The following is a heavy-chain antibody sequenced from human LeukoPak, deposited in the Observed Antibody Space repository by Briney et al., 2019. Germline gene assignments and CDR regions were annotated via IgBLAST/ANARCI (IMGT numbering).Heavy chain of an antibody. CDR1: GFTFSSYS. J-gene: IGHJ6*03. Sequence: PGGSLRLSCAASGFTFSSYSMNWVRQAPGEGLEWVSSISSSSSYIYYADSVKGRFTISRDNAKNSLYLQMNSLRAEDTAVYYCAGGYVDYYYMDVWGKGTTVTVSS. CDR3: AGGYVDYYYMDV. V-gene: IGHV3-21*01. D-gene: IGHD5-12*01. CDR2: ISSSSSYI.